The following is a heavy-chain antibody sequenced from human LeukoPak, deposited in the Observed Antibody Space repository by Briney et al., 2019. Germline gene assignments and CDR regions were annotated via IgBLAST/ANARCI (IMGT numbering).Heavy chain of an antibody. CDR3: ASSIVVVPAAIVDY. D-gene: IGHD2-2*01. V-gene: IGHV3-33*01. Sequence: PGGSLRLSCAASGFTFSSYGMHWVRQAPGKGLEWVAVIWYDGSNKYYADSVKGRFTISRDNSKNTLYLQMNSLRAEDTAVYYCASSIVVVPAAIVDYWGQGTLVTVSS. CDR2: IWYDGSNK. J-gene: IGHJ4*02. CDR1: GFTFSSYG.